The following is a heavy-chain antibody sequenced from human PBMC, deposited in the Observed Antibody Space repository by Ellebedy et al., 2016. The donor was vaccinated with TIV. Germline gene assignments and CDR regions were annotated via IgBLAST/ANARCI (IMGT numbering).Heavy chain of an antibody. V-gene: IGHV1-2*04. CDR1: GYTFTSYY. CDR3: ARSRAKARFLEWLSSYWYFDL. Sequence: AASVKVSCKASGYTFTSYYMHWVRQAPGQGLEWMGWINPNSGGTNYAQKFQGWVTMTRDTSISTAYMELSRLRSDDTAVYYCARSRAKARFLEWLSSYWYFDLWGRGTLVTVSS. J-gene: IGHJ2*01. CDR2: INPNSGGT. D-gene: IGHD3-3*01.